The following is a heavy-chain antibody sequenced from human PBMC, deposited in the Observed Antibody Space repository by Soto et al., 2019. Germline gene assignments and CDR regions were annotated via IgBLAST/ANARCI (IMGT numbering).Heavy chain of an antibody. D-gene: IGHD3-22*01. CDR3: AREEAVYYDSSGYFNWFDP. CDR2: IIPIFGTA. J-gene: IGHJ5*02. V-gene: IGHV1-69*12. CDR1: GGTFSSYA. Sequence: QVQLVQSGAEVKKPGSSVKVSCKASGGTFSSYAISWVRQAPGQGLEWMGGIIPIFGTANYAQKFQGRVTITADEPTSTAYMELSSLRSEDTAVYYCAREEAVYYDSSGYFNWFDPWGQGTLVTVSS.